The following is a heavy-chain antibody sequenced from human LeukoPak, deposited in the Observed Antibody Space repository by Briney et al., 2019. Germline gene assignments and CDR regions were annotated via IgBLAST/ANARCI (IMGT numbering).Heavy chain of an antibody. J-gene: IGHJ4*02. D-gene: IGHD4-11*01. CDR2: ISTYNGNT. CDR1: GYIFPSYC. Sequence: GASVRLSCKASGYIFPSYCINGLRQAPGQELEWMGWISTYNGNTNYAQKLQCRVTMTTDTSTTTAYMELRSLTSDGTAVYYCARDPTTQTFDYWGQGTLVTVSS. V-gene: IGHV1-18*01. CDR3: ARDPTTQTFDY.